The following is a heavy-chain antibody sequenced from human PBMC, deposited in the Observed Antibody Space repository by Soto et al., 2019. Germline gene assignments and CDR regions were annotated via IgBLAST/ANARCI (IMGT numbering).Heavy chain of an antibody. CDR2: IYSGGST. J-gene: IGHJ5*02. CDR1: GFTVSSNY. Sequence: HPGGSLRLSCAASGFTVSSNYMSWVRQAPGKGLEWVSVIYSGGSTYYADSVKGRFTISRDNSKNTLYLQMNSLRAEDTAVYYCASFVVAGTYNWFDPWGQGTLVTVSS. CDR3: ASFVVAGTYNWFDP. V-gene: IGHV3-66*01. D-gene: IGHD2-15*01.